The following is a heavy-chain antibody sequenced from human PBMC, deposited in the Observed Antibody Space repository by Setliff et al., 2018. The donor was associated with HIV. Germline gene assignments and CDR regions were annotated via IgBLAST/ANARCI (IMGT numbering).Heavy chain of an antibody. CDR3: AKDYDYGGHFDS. J-gene: IGHJ4*02. D-gene: IGHD4-17*01. CDR2: ISDSSRTT. Sequence: GGSLRLSCAASGFTFGRFGMSWVRQAPGKGLEWVSYISDSSRTTFYADSVKGRFTISRDNGENSLYLQMNSLRVDDTAVYYCAKDYDYGGHFDSWGQGTLVTVSS. V-gene: IGHV3-48*01. CDR1: GFTFGRFG.